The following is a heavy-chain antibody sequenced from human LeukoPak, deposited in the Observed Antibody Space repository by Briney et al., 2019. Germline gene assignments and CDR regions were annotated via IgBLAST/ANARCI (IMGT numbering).Heavy chain of an antibody. CDR1: GGSISSYY. V-gene: IGHV4-59*01. D-gene: IGHD6-13*01. Sequence: PSETLSLTCTVSGGSISSYYWSWIRQPPGKGLAWIGYIYYSGSTNYNPYLTSRVTISVDTSKNQFSLKLSSVSAADSAVYYCAREWAGYSSSWYYYYGMDVWGQGTTVTVSS. CDR3: AREWAGYSSSWYYYYGMDV. CDR2: IYYSGST. J-gene: IGHJ6*02.